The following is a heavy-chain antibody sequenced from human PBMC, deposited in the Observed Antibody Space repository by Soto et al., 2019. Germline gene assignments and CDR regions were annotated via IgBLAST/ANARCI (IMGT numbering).Heavy chain of an antibody. V-gene: IGHV4-34*01. CDR1: GGSFSGYY. CDR3: ARGFIPVADFGHWFDP. D-gene: IGHD6-19*01. CDR2: INHTGGT. J-gene: IGHJ5*02. Sequence: PSETLSLTCAVYGGSFSGYYWTWIRQRPGKGLEFIGEINHTGGTNYTPSLKSRVTISVDTSTNQFSLKLTSVTAADTAVYYCARGFIPVADFGHWFDPWGQGALVTVS.